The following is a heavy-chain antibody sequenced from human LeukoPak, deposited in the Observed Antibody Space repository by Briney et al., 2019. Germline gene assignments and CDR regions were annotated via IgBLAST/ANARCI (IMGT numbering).Heavy chain of an antibody. CDR2: IFYSGSA. J-gene: IGHJ4*03. V-gene: IGHV4-59*01. D-gene: IGHD1-1*01. CDR1: GGSISGYY. Sequence: PSETLSLTCTVSGGSISGYYWNWIRQPPGKGLEWIGYIFYSGSADYNPALKSRVTISVDTSKNQFSLKLSSVTAADTAVYYCARDKVPGDYWGQGTTVTVSS. CDR3: ARDKVPGDY.